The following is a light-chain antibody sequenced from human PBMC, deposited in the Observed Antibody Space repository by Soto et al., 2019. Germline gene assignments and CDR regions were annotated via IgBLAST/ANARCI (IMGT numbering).Light chain of an antibody. CDR3: QQYDKEVT. Sequence: DIPMTQSPSSLSASVGDRVTITCQASQDISNYLNWYQQKPGKAPKLLIYDASNLETGVPSRFSGSGSGTDFTFTISSLQPEDIATYYCQQYDKEVTFGPGTKVDIK. J-gene: IGKJ3*01. CDR1: QDISNY. V-gene: IGKV1-33*01. CDR2: DAS.